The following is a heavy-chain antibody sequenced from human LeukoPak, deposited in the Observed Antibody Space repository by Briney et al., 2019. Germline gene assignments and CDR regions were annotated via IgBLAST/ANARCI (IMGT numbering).Heavy chain of an antibody. CDR1: GFTFSSYA. CDR2: ISGSGGST. CDR3: AKDGDPSSGWNY. D-gene: IGHD6-19*01. V-gene: IGHV3-23*01. Sequence: GGSLRLSCAASGFTFSSYAMSWVRQAPVKGLEWVSAISGSGGSTYYADSVKGRFTISRDNSKNTLYLQMNSLRAEDTAVYYCAKDGDPSSGWNYWGQGTLVTVSS. J-gene: IGHJ4*02.